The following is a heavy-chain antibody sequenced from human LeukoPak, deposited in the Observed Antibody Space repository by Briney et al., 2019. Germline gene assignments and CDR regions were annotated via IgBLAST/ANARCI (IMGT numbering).Heavy chain of an antibody. Sequence: ASVKVSCKASGGTFSSYAISWVRQAPGQGLEWMGGIIPIFGTANYAQKFQGRVTITADESTSTAYMELSSLRSEDTAVYYCARDLYPTVTTKGWFDPWGQGTLVTVSS. CDR1: GGTFSSYA. CDR2: IIPIFGTA. CDR3: ARDLYPTVTTKGWFDP. J-gene: IGHJ5*02. D-gene: IGHD4-17*01. V-gene: IGHV1-69*13.